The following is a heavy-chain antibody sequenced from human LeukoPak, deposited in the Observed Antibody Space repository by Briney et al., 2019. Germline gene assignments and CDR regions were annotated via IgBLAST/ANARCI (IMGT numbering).Heavy chain of an antibody. CDR2: IYPGDSDT. CDR1: GYSFTSYW. CDR3: ARRSIAARRGFDY. Sequence: GESLKISCKGSGYSFTSYWIGWVCQMPGKGLEWMGIIYPGDSDTRYSPSFQGQVTISADKSISTAYLQWSSLKASDTAMYYCARRSIAARRGFDYWGQGTLVTVSS. V-gene: IGHV5-51*01. D-gene: IGHD6-6*01. J-gene: IGHJ4*02.